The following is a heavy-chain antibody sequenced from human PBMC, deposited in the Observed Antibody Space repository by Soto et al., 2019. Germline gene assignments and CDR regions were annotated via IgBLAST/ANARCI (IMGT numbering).Heavy chain of an antibody. J-gene: IGHJ5*02. CDR3: ATYDSSDYYSGSPIGWFDP. D-gene: IGHD3-22*01. CDR2: IYYSGST. CDR1: DGSIRRGGYS. V-gene: IGHV4-31*03. Sequence: GNTSETLSLTCTFSDGSIRRGGYSWSWLRQHPGQGLEWIRYIYYSGSTYYNPSLKSRVTISVDTSKNQFSLKLSSVTAADTAVYYCATYDSSDYYSGSPIGWFDPWGQGTLVTVSS.